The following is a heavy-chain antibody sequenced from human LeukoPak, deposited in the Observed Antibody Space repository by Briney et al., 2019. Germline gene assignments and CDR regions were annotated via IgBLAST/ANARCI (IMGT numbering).Heavy chain of an antibody. D-gene: IGHD1-7*01. Sequence: PGGSLRLSCAASGFTVSSNYMGWVRQAPGKGLEGVSVIYSGGSTYYADSVKGRFTISRDNSKNTLYLQMNSLRAEDTAVYYCAFTYGLTGTYFDYWGQGTLVTVSS. CDR1: GFTVSSNY. CDR3: AFTYGLTGTYFDY. CDR2: IYSGGST. V-gene: IGHV3-66*01. J-gene: IGHJ4*02.